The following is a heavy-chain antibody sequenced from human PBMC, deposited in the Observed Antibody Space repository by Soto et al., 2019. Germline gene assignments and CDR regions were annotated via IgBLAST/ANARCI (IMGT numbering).Heavy chain of an antibody. CDR2: IYYSGST. J-gene: IGHJ4*02. CDR1: GGSISSSSYY. D-gene: IGHD3-22*01. CDR3: ATTYYYDSSGSEAFDY. V-gene: IGHV4-39*01. Sequence: QLQLQESGPGLVKPSETLSLTCTVSGGSISSSSYYWGWIRQPPGKGLEWIGSIYYSGSTYYNPSLQSRVTITVDTSKNQFSLKLSSVTAADTAVYYCATTYYYDSSGSEAFDYWGQGTLVTVSS.